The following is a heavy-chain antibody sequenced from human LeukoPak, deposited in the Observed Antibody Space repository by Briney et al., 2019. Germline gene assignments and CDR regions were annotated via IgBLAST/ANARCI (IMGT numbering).Heavy chain of an antibody. J-gene: IGHJ6*03. D-gene: IGHD1-26*01. CDR3: ARLVGAGRDYYYYYMDV. V-gene: IGHV4-4*02. CDR2: IHHSGST. CDR1: GVSISSSNW. Sequence: SETLSLTCAVSGVSISSSNWWNWVRQPPGKGLEWIGEIHHSGSTNYNPSLKSRVTISVDKSKNQFSLKVSSVTAADTAVYYCARLVGAGRDYYYYYMDVWGKGTTVTVSS.